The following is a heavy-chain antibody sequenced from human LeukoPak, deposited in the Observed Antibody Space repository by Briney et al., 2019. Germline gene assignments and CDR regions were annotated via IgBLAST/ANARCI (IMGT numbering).Heavy chain of an antibody. J-gene: IGHJ3*02. Sequence: ASVKVSCKASGGTFSSYAISWVRQAPGQGLEWMGGITPIFGTANYAQKFQGRVTITADESTSTAYMELSSLRSEDTAVYYCAREAGATYPRDAFDIWGQGTMVTVSS. D-gene: IGHD1-26*01. CDR2: ITPIFGTA. CDR1: GGTFSSYA. V-gene: IGHV1-69*13. CDR3: AREAGATYPRDAFDI.